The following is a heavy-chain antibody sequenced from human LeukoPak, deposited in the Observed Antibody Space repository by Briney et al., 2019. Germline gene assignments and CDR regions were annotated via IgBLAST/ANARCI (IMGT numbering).Heavy chain of an antibody. D-gene: IGHD5-18*01. CDR2: IYPGDSDT. CDR1: GYSFTSYR. Sequence: GESLKISCKGAGYSFTSYRIGWLRQKPGKGLEWMGIIYPGDSDTRYSPSFQGQVTISADKSISTAYLQWSSLKASDTAMYYCARPRGGYSYGLVDYWGQGTLVTVSS. CDR3: ARPRGGYSYGLVDY. J-gene: IGHJ4*02. V-gene: IGHV5-51*01.